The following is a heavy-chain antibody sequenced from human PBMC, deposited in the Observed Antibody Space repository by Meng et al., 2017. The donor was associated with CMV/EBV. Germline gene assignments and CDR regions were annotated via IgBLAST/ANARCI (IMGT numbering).Heavy chain of an antibody. D-gene: IGHD6-6*01. J-gene: IGHJ5*02. CDR1: GGSISSYY. Sequence: SETLSLTWTVSGGSISSYYWSWIRQPPGKGLEWIGYIYYSGSTNYNPSLKSRVTISVDTSKNQFSLKLSSVTAADTAVYYCARARGYSSSSKNWFDPWGQGTLVTVSS. CDR3: ARARGYSSSSKNWFDP. CDR2: IYYSGST. V-gene: IGHV4-59*01.